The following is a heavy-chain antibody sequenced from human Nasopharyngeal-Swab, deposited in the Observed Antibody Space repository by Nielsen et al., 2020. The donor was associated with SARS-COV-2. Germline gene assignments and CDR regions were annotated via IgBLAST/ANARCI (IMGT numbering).Heavy chain of an antibody. CDR3: ARDPDYDFWSGYSKSFDY. CDR2: ISSSSSTI. J-gene: IGHJ4*02. V-gene: IGHV3-48*04. CDR1: GFTFSSYS. D-gene: IGHD3-3*01. Sequence: GESLKISCAASGFTFSSYSMNWVRQAPGKGLEWVSYISSSSSTIYYADSVKGRLTISRDNAKNSLYLQMNSLRAEDTAVYYCARDPDYDFWSGYSKSFDYWGQGTLVTVSS.